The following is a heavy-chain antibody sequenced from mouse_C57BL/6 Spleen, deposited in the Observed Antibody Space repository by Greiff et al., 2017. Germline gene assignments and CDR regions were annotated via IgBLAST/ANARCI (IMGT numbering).Heavy chain of an antibody. CDR2: IWGDGST. V-gene: IGHV2-3*01. CDR1: GFSLTSYG. CDR3: TEPDYDWTGRYNYAMDY. D-gene: IGHD2-4*01. Sequence: VKLQESGPGLVAPSPSLSITCTVSGFSLTSYGVSWVRQPPGKGLEWLGVIWGDGSTNYHSALISRLSISKDNSKSQVFLKLNSLQTDDTATYYCTEPDYDWTGRYNYAMDYWGQGTSVTVSS. J-gene: IGHJ4*01.